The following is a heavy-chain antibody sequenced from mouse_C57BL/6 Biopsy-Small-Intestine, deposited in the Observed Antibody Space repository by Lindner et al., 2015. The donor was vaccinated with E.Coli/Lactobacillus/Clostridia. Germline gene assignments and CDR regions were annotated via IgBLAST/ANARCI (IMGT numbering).Heavy chain of an antibody. Sequence: SVKVSCKATGYTFTNNWMHWVRQAPGQGLEWMGVINPTGDRTVYARKLQGRITMTRDTSTTTDYMELTSLISDDTAVYYCARDRSEDDRSWWFDPWGQGTLVTVSS. CDR3: ARDRSEDDRSWWFDP. V-gene: IGHV1-50*01. J-gene: IGHJ4*01. CDR1: GYTFTNNW. D-gene: IGHD1-1*02. CDR2: INPTGDRT.